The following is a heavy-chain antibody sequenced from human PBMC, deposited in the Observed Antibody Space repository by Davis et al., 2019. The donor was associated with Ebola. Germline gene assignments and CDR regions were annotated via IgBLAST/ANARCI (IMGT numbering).Heavy chain of an antibody. CDR3: ARSWTAIRFLEWLSPHYFDY. J-gene: IGHJ4*02. D-gene: IGHD3-3*01. Sequence: AASVQVSCKASGHTFPSHYMHWVRQAPGQGLEWMGIINPSGRSPSYAQKFHGRVTMTRDTSTSTVYMELSSLRSEDTAVYYCARSWTAIRFLEWLSPHYFDYWGQGTLVTVSS. CDR2: INPSGRSP. V-gene: IGHV1-46*01. CDR1: GHTFPSHY.